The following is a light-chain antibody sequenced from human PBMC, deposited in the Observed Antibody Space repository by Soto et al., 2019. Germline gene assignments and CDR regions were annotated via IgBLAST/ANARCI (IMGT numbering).Light chain of an antibody. V-gene: IGKV3-11*01. CDR1: QSVSSY. CDR2: DAS. CDR3: QHRSNWPLT. Sequence: EIVLTQSPATLSLSPGERATLSCRASQSVSSYLGWYQQKPGQAPRLLLYDASNRATGIPARFSGSGSGTDFTLTISSLEPEDFAVYYCQHRSNWPLTFGGGTKVEIK. J-gene: IGKJ4*01.